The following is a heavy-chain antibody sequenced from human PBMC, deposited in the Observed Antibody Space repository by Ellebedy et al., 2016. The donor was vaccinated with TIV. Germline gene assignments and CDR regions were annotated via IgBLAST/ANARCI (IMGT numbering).Heavy chain of an antibody. CDR3: ARQTARGARREVKYYGMDV. J-gene: IGHJ6*02. D-gene: IGHD1-26*01. V-gene: IGHV4-59*08. CDR1: GGSLSSYY. CDR2: IYYSGST. Sequence: MPSETLSLTCNVSGGSLSSYYWSWIRPPPGKGLEWIGYIYYSGSTNYNPSLKSRVTISVDTSQNQFSLKLSSVTAADTAMYYCARQTARGARREVKYYGMDVWGQGTTVTVSS.